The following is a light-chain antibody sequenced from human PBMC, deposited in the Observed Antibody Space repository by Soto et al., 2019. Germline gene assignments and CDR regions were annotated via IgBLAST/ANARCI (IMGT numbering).Light chain of an antibody. Sequence: DIQMTQSPSTLSASVGDRVTITCRSSQSISYWLAWYQQKPGKAPNLLIYKASNLESGVPSRFRGSGSGTDFTLTISSLQPYDSAPYYCQQYISYWGLTFGGGTKVEIK. CDR1: QSISYW. J-gene: IGKJ4*01. CDR3: QQYISYWGLT. CDR2: KAS. V-gene: IGKV1-5*03.